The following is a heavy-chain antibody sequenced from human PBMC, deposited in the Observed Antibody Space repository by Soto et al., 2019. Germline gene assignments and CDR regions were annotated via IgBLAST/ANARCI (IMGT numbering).Heavy chain of an antibody. J-gene: IGHJ6*02. CDR2: ITSSSSHI. V-gene: IGHV3-21*02. CDR1: GFTLTSYT. D-gene: IGHD3-10*01. CDR3: VRERGLSSFYGMDV. Sequence: EVQLVESGGGLVKPGGSLRLSCAASGFTLTSYTMNWVRQASGKGLEWVSSITSSSSHIYYADSVKGRFTISRDHAGNSLYLQMNSLRAEDSAVYYCVRERGLSSFYGMDVWGQGTTVTVSS.